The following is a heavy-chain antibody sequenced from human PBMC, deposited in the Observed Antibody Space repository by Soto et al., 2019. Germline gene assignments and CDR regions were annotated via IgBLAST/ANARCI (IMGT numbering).Heavy chain of an antibody. D-gene: IGHD3-22*01. CDR3: TQDYYDSSGYVDY. Sequence: GGSLRLSCAASGFTFSNAWMSWVRQAPGKGLEWVGRIKSKTDGGTTDYAAPVKGRFTISRDDSKNTPYLQMNSLKTEDTAVYYCTQDYYDSSGYVDYWGQGTLVTVSS. CDR1: GFTFSNAW. CDR2: IKSKTDGGTT. J-gene: IGHJ4*02. V-gene: IGHV3-15*01.